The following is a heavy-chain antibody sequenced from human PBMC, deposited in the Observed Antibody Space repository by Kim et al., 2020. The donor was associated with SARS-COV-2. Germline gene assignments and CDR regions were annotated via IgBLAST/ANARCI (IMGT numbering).Heavy chain of an antibody. J-gene: IGHJ6*02. D-gene: IGHD1-26*01. CDR3: ARDFLLHENLIRSAYYYGLDV. V-gene: IGHV4-34*01. CDR2: ISHSGAT. Sequence: SETLSLTCAVDGESLSDSYWSWIRQTPGKGLEWIGEISHSGATTYNPSLKTRVTLSADTSKRQCSLRLNSVTAADTAVYYCARDFLLHENLIRSAYYYGLDVWGQGTTVTVSS. CDR1: GESLSDSY.